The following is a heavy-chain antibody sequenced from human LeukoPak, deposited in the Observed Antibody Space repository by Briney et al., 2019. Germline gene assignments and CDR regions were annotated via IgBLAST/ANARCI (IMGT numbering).Heavy chain of an antibody. CDR3: ASGGSYFWFDP. CDR1: GASINTYY. D-gene: IGHD1-26*01. V-gene: IGHV4-59*01. J-gene: IGHJ5*02. Sequence: SETLSLTCTASGASINTYYWSWIRQPPGKGLEWIGYIYYTGSTNYNPSLKSRVTMSVDTSKNQFSLELSSVTAADTAVYYCASGGSYFWFDPWGQGTLVTVSS. CDR2: IYYTGST.